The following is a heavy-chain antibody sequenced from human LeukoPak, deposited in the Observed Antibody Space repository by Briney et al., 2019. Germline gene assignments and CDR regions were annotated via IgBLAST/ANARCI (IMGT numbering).Heavy chain of an antibody. J-gene: IGHJ4*02. V-gene: IGHV3-23*01. D-gene: IGHD2-8*01. CDR1: GLTFSSYA. CDR3: AKSSGGSRPHSLIFDF. Sequence: SGGSLRLSCGASGLTFSSYAMNWVRRAPGKGLEWVALVGPDGDERFYADSVRGRFTISRDNSDNMMFLQMNSLRAEDTATYYCAKSSGGSRPHSLIFDFWGQGTLVTVSS. CDR2: VGPDGDER.